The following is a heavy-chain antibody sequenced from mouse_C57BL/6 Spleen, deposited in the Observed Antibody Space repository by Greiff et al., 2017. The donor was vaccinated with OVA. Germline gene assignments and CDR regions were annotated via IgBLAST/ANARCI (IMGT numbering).Heavy chain of an antibody. CDR1: GYTFTDYY. CDR2: IYPGSGNT. V-gene: IGHV1-76*01. J-gene: IGHJ3*01. CDR3: AGGGSSSFAY. Sequence: QVQLQQSGAELVRPGASVKLSCKASGYTFTDYYINWVKQRPGQGLEWIARIYPGSGNTYYNEKFKGKATLTAEKSSSTAYMQLSSLTSEDSAVYFCAGGGSSSFAYWGQGTLVTVSA. D-gene: IGHD1-1*01.